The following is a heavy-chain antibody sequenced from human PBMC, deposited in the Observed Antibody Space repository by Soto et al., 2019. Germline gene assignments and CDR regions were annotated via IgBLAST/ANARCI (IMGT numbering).Heavy chain of an antibody. V-gene: IGHV1-2*02. D-gene: IGHD6-19*01. CDR1: GYTFSDYF. J-gene: IGHJ5*02. Sequence: QVQLVQSGTEVKKPGASVKVSCKASGYTFSDYFIHWVRQAPGQGVEWMGWINPNSGGTNYAQKFQGRVTMTRDTAISTAYMDLSRLRSADTAVYYCARDLTSAWYPDNWLDPWGQGTLVTVSS. CDR3: ARDLTSAWYPDNWLDP. CDR2: INPNSGGT.